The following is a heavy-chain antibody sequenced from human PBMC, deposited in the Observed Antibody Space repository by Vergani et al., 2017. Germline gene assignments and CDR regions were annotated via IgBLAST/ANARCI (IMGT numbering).Heavy chain of an antibody. D-gene: IGHD2-15*01. Sequence: QVQLVQSGAEVKKPGSSVKVSCKASGGTFSSYTISWVRQAPGQGLEWMGRIIPILGIANYAQKFQGRVTITADKSTSTAYMELSSLRYEDTAVYYCARLYCSGGSCYPYWGQGTLVTVSS. J-gene: IGHJ4*02. CDR1: GGTFSSYT. CDR2: IIPILGIA. CDR3: ARLYCSGGSCYPY. V-gene: IGHV1-69*02.